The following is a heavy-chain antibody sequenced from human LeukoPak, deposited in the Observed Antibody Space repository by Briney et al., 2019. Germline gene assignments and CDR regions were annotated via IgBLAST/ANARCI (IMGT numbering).Heavy chain of an antibody. J-gene: IGHJ5*02. D-gene: IGHD3-3*01. Sequence: SETLSLTCTVSGGSISSYYWSWIRQPPGKGLEWIGYIYYSGSTNYNPSLKSRVTISVDASKNQFSLKLSSVTAADTAVYYCARGRSYDFWSGYYTDHNWFDPWGQGTLVTVSS. V-gene: IGHV4-59*01. CDR3: ARGRSYDFWSGYYTDHNWFDP. CDR1: GGSISSYY. CDR2: IYYSGST.